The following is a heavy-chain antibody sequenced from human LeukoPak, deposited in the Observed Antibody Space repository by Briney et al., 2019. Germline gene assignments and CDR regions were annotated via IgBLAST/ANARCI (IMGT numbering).Heavy chain of an antibody. J-gene: IGHJ5*02. CDR2: ISAYNGNT. Sequence: ASVKLSCKASGGTFSSYAISWVRQAPGQGLEWMGWISAYNGNTNYAQKLQGRVTMTTDTSTSTAYMGLRSLRSDDTAVYYCARVGRYGFDPWGQGTLVTVSS. CDR3: ARVGRYGFDP. D-gene: IGHD3-9*01. CDR1: GGTFSSYA. V-gene: IGHV1-18*01.